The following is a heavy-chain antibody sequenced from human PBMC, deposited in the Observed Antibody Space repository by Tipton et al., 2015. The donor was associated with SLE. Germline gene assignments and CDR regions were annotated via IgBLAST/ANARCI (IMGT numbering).Heavy chain of an antibody. V-gene: IGHV4-38-2*02. D-gene: IGHD3-3*01. CDR2: IYHSGST. CDR1: GYSISSGYY. CDR3: ARYAHYDFWRDAFDI. J-gene: IGHJ3*02. Sequence: TLSLTCTVSGYSISSGYYWGWIRQPPGKGLEWIGSIYHSGSTYYNPSLKSRVTISVDTSKNQFSLKLSSVTAADTAVYYCARYAHYDFWRDAFDIWGQGTMVTVSS.